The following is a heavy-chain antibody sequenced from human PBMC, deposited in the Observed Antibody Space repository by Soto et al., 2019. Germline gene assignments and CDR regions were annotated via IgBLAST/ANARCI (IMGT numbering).Heavy chain of an antibody. J-gene: IGHJ6*02. D-gene: IGHD3-3*01. CDR2: IYPGDSDT. CDR3: ERHISNLRYYYYAMDV. CDR1: GYTFTDYW. Sequence: GESLKISCKGSGYTFTDYWIGWVRQLPGKGLEWMGIIYPGDSDTRYSPSFQGHVTITVDKSTSTAYLQWNTLKASDTAMYYCERHISNLRYYYYAMDVRGQGTTVTVSS. V-gene: IGHV5-51*01.